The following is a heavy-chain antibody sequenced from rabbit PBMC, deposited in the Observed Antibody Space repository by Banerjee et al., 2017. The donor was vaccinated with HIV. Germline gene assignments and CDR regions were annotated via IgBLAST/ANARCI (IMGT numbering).Heavy chain of an antibody. D-gene: IGHD8-1*01. CDR1: GFSFSSSYY. J-gene: IGHJ4*01. Sequence: QSLEESGGDLVKPGASLTLTCTASGFSFSSSYYMCWVRQAPGKGLEWIACIYAGSSGSTYYASWAKGRFTISKTSSTTVTLQMTSLTAADTATYFCAREYAGSSYRYLYYFNLWGPGTLVTVS. CDR2: IYAGSSGST. CDR3: AREYAGSSYRYLYYFNL. V-gene: IGHV1S40*01.